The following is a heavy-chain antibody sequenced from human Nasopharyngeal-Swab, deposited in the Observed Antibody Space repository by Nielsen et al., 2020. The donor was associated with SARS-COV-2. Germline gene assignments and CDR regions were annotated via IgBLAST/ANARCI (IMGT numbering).Heavy chain of an antibody. V-gene: IGHV4-59*08. CDR3: ARFSSSWYYYMDV. J-gene: IGHJ6*03. CDR1: GGSISSYY. CDR2: IYYSGST. D-gene: IGHD6-13*01. Sequence: SETLSLTCTVSGGSISSYYWSWIRQPPGKGLEWIGYIYYSGSTNYNPSLKSRVTISVDTSKNQFSLKLSSVTAADTAVYYCARFSSSWYYYMDVWGKGTTGTVSS.